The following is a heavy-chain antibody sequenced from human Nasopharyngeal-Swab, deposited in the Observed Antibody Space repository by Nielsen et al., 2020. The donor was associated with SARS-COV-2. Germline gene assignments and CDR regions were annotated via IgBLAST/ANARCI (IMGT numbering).Heavy chain of an antibody. CDR2: ISGSGSYI. CDR3: AKKLENILRYFDWLLDAFDI. V-gene: IGHV3-21*04. CDR1: GFTFSYYS. J-gene: IGHJ3*02. Sequence: GESLKISCAASGFTFSYYSMSWVRQAPGKGLEWVSSISGSGSYIYYADSAKGRFTISRDNSKNTLYLQMNSLRAEDTAVYYCAKKLENILRYFDWLLDAFDIWGQGTMVTVSS. D-gene: IGHD3-9*01.